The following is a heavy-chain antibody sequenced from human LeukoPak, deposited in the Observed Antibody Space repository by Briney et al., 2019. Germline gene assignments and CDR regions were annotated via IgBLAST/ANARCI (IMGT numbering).Heavy chain of an antibody. Sequence: SEILSLTCAVYGGSFSGYYWSWIRQPPGKGLEWIGEINHSGSTNYNPSLKSRVTISVDTSKNQFSLKLSSVTAADTAVYYCAREKRAITMVRGVAHFDYWGQGTLVTVSS. CDR3: AREKRAITMVRGVAHFDY. J-gene: IGHJ4*02. D-gene: IGHD3-10*01. V-gene: IGHV4-34*01. CDR1: GGSFSGYY. CDR2: INHSGST.